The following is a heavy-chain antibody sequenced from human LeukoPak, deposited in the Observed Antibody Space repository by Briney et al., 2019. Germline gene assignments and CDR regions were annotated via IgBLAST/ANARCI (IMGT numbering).Heavy chain of an antibody. CDR1: GFTFSSYG. J-gene: IGHJ3*02. Sequence: GGSLRLSCAASGFTFSSYGMHWVRQAPGKGLEWVAVISYDGSNKYYADSVKGRFTISRDNSKNTLYLQMNSLRAEDTAVYYCAKDGGGGCGNDAFDIWGQGTMVTISS. D-gene: IGHD2-15*01. CDR2: ISYDGSNK. V-gene: IGHV3-30*18. CDR3: AKDGGGGCGNDAFDI.